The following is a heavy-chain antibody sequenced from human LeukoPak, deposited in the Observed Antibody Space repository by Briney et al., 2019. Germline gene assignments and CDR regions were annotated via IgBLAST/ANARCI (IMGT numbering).Heavy chain of an antibody. CDR1: VYTFTTYS. D-gene: IGHD5-24*01. Sequence: GASVKVSCKASVYTFTTYSMNWLRQAPGQGLEWMGWINANTGNPTYAQGFTGRFVFSLDTSVSTAYLQISSLKAEDTAVYYCARDAATIIFDHWGQGTLVTVSS. V-gene: IGHV7-4-1*02. J-gene: IGHJ4*02. CDR3: ARDAATIIFDH. CDR2: INANTGNP.